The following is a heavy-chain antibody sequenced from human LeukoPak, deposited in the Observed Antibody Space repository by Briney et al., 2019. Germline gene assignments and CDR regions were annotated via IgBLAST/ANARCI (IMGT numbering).Heavy chain of an antibody. CDR1: GFTFDIAW. D-gene: IGHD6-13*01. CDR3: AKRRYDTSSLDWFDP. Sequence: GGSLRLSCAVSGFTFDIAWMNWVRQAPGEGLEWVSTISATGANTYYADSVKGRFTISRDNSKSTLYLQMNSLRVEDAAVYYCAKRRYDTSSLDWFDPWGQGTLVTVSS. V-gene: IGHV3-23*01. J-gene: IGHJ5*02. CDR2: ISATGANT.